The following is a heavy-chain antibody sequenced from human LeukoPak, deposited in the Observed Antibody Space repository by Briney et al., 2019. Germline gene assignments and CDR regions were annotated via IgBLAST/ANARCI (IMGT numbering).Heavy chain of an antibody. CDR3: VKGDPYYYDTSGYG. V-gene: IGHV3-64D*06. J-gene: IGHJ4*02. CDR2: ISSNGGST. Sequence: RRSLRLSCSASGFTLSSYAMHWVRQAPGKGLEYVSAISSNGGSTYYADSVKGRFTISRDNSKNTLYLHMSSLRAEETTVSYFVKGDPYYYDTSGYGWGQGPLVSVSS. D-gene: IGHD3-22*01. CDR1: GFTLSSYA.